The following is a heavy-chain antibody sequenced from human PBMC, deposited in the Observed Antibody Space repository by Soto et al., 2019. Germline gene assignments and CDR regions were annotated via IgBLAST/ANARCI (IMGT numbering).Heavy chain of an antibody. CDR1: GFTFSSYS. D-gene: IGHD2-2*01. Sequence: GGSLRLSCAASGFTFSSYSMNWVRQAPGKGLEWVSSISSSSSYIYYADSVKGRFTISRDNAKNSLYLQMNSLRAEDTAVYYCAREGGYCSSTSCYPDYWGQGTLVTVSS. CDR3: AREGGYCSSTSCYPDY. J-gene: IGHJ4*02. CDR2: ISSSSSYI. V-gene: IGHV3-21*01.